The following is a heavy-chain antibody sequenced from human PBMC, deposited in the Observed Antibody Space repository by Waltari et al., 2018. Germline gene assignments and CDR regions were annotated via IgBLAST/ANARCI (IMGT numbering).Heavy chain of an antibody. CDR2: IKHSECT. D-gene: IGHD6-19*01. Sequence: QVQLPPCAAGPSKPSETLSPTRAVQGSSFSGNYCSWNRQPTGKGLEWIGEIKHSECTNYNPSLKSRVTISVDTSKSQFSLKLSSVTAADTAVYYCARGPGAVAGTRVYFDYWGQGTLVTVSS. CDR3: ARGPGAVAGTRVYFDY. V-gene: IGHV4-34*01. J-gene: IGHJ4*02. CDR1: GSSFSGNY.